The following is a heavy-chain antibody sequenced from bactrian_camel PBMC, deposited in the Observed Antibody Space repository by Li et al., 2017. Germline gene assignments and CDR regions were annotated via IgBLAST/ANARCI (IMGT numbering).Heavy chain of an antibody. CDR1: QLTFSSYD. Sequence: DVQLVESGGGSVQSGGSLKLSCVASQLTFSSYDMAWFRQAPGKEREGVARIATGSGNTYYADSVKGRFTISQDNAKNTVYLQMNSLKPEDTAMYYCAARGPYCYTKLSVRDFTYWGQGTQVTVS. J-gene: IGHJ6*01. CDR3: AARGPYCYTKLSVRDFTY. CDR2: IATGSGNT. D-gene: IGHD2*01. V-gene: IGHV3S40*01.